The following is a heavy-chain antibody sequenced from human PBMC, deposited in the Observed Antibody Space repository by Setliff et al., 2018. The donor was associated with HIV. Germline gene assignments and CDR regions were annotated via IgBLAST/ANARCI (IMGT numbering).Heavy chain of an antibody. Sequence: ASVKVSCKTSGYTFVNYYVNWVRQAPGQGLEWMGIMNCMNGDTSYAQSLKGRVTVTRDTSTSTVYMDLSSLRPEDTAVYYCARETQTNSGSYLAWGQGTLVTVSS. CDR3: ARETQTNSGSYLA. V-gene: IGHV1-46*01. D-gene: IGHD3-10*01. CDR1: GYTFVNYY. CDR2: MNCMNGDT. J-gene: IGHJ4*02.